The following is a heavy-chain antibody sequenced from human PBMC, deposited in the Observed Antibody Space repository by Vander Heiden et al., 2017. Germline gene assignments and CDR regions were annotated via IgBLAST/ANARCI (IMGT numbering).Heavy chain of an antibody. D-gene: IGHD5-12*01. CDR1: GDFISNNYYY. CDR2: IYFSGTA. Sequence: QLQLQESGPGLVKPSETLSLTCEVSGDFISNNYYYWGWIRQPPGKGLEWIGNIYFSGTAFYNPSLKSRVTISVDTSTNQFSLRLRSVTAADTAVYYCARARDGYLADYFDYWGQGSLVTVSS. V-gene: IGHV4-39*01. J-gene: IGHJ4*02. CDR3: ARARDGYLADYFDY.